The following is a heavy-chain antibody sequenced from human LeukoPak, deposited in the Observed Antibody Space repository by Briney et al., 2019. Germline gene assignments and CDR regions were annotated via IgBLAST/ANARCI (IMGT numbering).Heavy chain of an antibody. V-gene: IGHV1-18*01. Sequence: ASVKVSCTASGYTFTSYGISWVRQAPGQGLEWMGWISAYNGNTNYAQKLQGRVTMTTDTSTSTAYMELRSLRSDDTAVYYCARVGAGYSDDYYYYGMDVWGQGTTVTVSS. J-gene: IGHJ6*02. CDR3: ARVGAGYSDDYYYYGMDV. CDR1: GYTFTSYG. CDR2: ISAYNGNT. D-gene: IGHD5-18*01.